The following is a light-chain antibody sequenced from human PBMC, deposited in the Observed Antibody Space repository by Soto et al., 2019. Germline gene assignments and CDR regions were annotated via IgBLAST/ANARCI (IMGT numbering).Light chain of an antibody. J-gene: IGKJ2*01. CDR3: MQALQAPTYT. CDR1: QSLLHSNGYNY. V-gene: IGKV2-28*01. Sequence: DIVMTQSPLSLPVTPGEPASISCRSSQSLLHSNGYNYLDWYLQKPGQSPQLLIYLGSNLASGVPDRFSGSGSGTDFTLNISRVEAEDVGVYYCMQALQAPTYTFGQGTKLEIK. CDR2: LGS.